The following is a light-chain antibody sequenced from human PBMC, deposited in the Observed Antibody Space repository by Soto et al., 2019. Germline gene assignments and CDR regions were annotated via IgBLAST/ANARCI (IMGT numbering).Light chain of an antibody. V-gene: IGKV3-15*01. CDR1: QSAISN. J-gene: IGKJ4*01. CDR2: DAS. Sequence: EIVMTQSPATLSVSPGERVTLSCRASQSAISNLAWYQKKPGQNPSLLIYDASTRATGIPARFSGSGSGTEFNLTISRLLSEDFAVYYCHQYYMWPLSFGGGTKVDIK. CDR3: HQYYMWPLS.